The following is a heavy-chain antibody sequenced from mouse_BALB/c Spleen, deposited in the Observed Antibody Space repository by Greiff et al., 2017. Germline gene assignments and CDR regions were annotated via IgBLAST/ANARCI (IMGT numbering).Heavy chain of an antibody. Sequence: EVQLQESGPGLVKPSQSLSLTCSVTGYSITSGYYWNWIRQFPGNKLEWMGYISYDGSNNYNPSLKNRISITRDTSKNQFFLKLNSVTTEDTATYYCARGSYYSGLFDYWGQGTTLTVAA. CDR1: GYSITSGYY. CDR2: ISYDGSN. V-gene: IGHV3-6*02. CDR3: ARGSYYSGLFDY. J-gene: IGHJ2*01. D-gene: IGHD1-1*01.